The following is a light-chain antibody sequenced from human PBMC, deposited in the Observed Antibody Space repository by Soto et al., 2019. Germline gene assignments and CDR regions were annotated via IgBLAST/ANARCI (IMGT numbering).Light chain of an antibody. CDR2: GAS. Sequence: EIVMTQSPATLSVSPGERAPLSCRASQSVGSDLAWYQQNPGQAPRLLIHGASTRATGIPARFSGSGSGTEFTLTISGLQSEDFAVYYCQQYYNWPWTFGQGTKV. V-gene: IGKV3-15*01. CDR3: QQYYNWPWT. CDR1: QSVGSD. J-gene: IGKJ1*01.